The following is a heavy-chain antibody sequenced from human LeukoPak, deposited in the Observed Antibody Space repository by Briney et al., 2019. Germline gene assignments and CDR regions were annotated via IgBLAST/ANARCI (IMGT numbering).Heavy chain of an antibody. V-gene: IGHV4-61*01. CDR1: GGSISSGSYY. D-gene: IGHD6-13*01. J-gene: IGHJ4*01. CDR2: TYYSGST. Sequence: SETLSLTCTVSGGSISSGSYYWSWIRQPPGKGLKWIGYTYYSGSTNYNPSLKSRVTISVDTSKKQLSLKLSSVTAADTAVYYCARVYYSSSYDY. CDR3: ARVYYSSSYDY.